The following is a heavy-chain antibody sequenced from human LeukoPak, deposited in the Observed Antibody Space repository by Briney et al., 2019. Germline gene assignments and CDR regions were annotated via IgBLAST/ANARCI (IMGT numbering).Heavy chain of an antibody. J-gene: IGHJ3*02. CDR3: AKSNGYGLVDI. CDR1: GYSISSGYY. V-gene: IGHV4-38-2*02. D-gene: IGHD3-10*01. CDR2: IYHSGRS. Sequence: PSETLSLTCTVSGYSISSGYYWGWIRQSPGKGLEWIGSIYHSGRSYYNPSLKSRVTISLDTSRNQFSLKLNSVTAADTAVYYCAKSNGYGLVDIWGQGTMVTVSS.